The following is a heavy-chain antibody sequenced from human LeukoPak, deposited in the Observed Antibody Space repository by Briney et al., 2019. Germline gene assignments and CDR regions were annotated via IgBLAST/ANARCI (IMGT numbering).Heavy chain of an antibody. D-gene: IGHD4-23*01. Sequence: SETLSLTCAVSGGSISSGGYSWSWIRQPPGKGLEWIGCLHPTGSTYYNPSLKSRLSISVGTSKNQFSLRLSSVTVADTAVYYCVRDRGDYSGDPGYFEYWGQGILVTVSS. V-gene: IGHV4-30-2*05. CDR1: GGSISSGGYS. CDR3: VRDRGDYSGDPGYFEY. J-gene: IGHJ4*02. CDR2: LHPTGST.